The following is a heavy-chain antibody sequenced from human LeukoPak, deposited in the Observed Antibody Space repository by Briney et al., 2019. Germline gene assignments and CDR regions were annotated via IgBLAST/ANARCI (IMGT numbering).Heavy chain of an antibody. V-gene: IGHV3-9*01. CDR1: GFTFDDYA. D-gene: IGHD3-22*01. J-gene: IGHJ4*02. Sequence: GRSLRLSCAASGFTFDDYAMHWVRQAPGKGLEWVSGISWNSGSIGYADSVKGRFTISRDNSKNTLYLQMNSLRAEDTAVYYCAKEGSGYYPYYFDYWGQGTLVTVSS. CDR2: ISWNSGSI. CDR3: AKEGSGYYPYYFDY.